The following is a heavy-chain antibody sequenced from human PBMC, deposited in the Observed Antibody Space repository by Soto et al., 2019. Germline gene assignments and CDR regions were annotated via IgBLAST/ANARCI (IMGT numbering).Heavy chain of an antibody. Sequence: EVHLLESGGGLVQPGGSLRLAVAASGSPFSDFAGSWVPQTPGKGLKWVSLITPGNGDTYYADSVKGRFTISRDNSKNTLYLQMNNLRVDDSAIYYCVKALYIWGVTGDYWGQGALVTVAS. J-gene: IGHJ4*02. CDR2: ITPGNGDT. CDR3: VKALYIWGVTGDY. D-gene: IGHD3-16*01. V-gene: IGHV3-23*01. CDR1: GSPFSDFA.